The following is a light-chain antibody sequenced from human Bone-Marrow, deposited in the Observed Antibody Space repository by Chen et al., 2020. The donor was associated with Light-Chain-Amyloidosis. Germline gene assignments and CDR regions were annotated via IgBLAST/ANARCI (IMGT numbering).Light chain of an antibody. CDR2: AAS. V-gene: IGKV1-39*01. Sequence: DIQMTQSPASLSASVGARVTITCRASQSISSYLNWYQQKPGKAPKLLIYAASSLQRGVPSRFTGRGSETDLTLTISSLQSEDFATYYCQQTYSTPITFGQGIRLESK. CDR3: QQTYSTPIT. J-gene: IGKJ5*01. CDR1: QSISSY.